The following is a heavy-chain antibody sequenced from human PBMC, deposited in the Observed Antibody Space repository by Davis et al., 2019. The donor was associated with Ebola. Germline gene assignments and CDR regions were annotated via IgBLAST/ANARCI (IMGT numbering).Heavy chain of an antibody. Sequence: SETLSLTCAVHGGSFSGYYWSWIRQPPGKGLEWIGEMDHSGNTNYNPSLKSRVPISVDTSKNQFSLKLSYGTAADTAVYYCARGRVIWSAGYYYYYGMDVWGQGTTVTVSS. V-gene: IGHV4-34*01. CDR1: GGSFSGYY. D-gene: IGHD2-21*01. CDR2: MDHSGNT. CDR3: ARGRVIWSAGYYYYYGMDV. J-gene: IGHJ6*02.